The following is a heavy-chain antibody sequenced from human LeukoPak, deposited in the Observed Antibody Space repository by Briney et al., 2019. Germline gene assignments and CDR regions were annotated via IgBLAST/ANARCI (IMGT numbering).Heavy chain of an antibody. CDR2: ISYDGPNK. CDR3: ARGGSYLSAFDI. V-gene: IGHV3-30*03. D-gene: IGHD1-26*01. Sequence: LTGRSLRLSCAASGFTFSSYGMFWVRQAPGKGLEWVALISYDGPNKYYSDSVKGRFTISRDDSKNTLYLQMNSLRAEDTAVYYCARGGSYLSAFDIWGQGTMVTVSS. J-gene: IGHJ3*02. CDR1: GFTFSSYG.